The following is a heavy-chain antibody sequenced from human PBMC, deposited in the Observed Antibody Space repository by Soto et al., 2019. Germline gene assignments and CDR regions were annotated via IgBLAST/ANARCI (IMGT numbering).Heavy chain of an antibody. CDR1: GYTFTSYY. CDR3: ARLLRFLEWSISFYYYYGMDV. CDR2: INPSGGST. J-gene: IGHJ6*02. D-gene: IGHD3-3*01. Sequence: ASVKVSCKASGYTFTSYYMHWVRQAPGQGLEWMGIINPSGGSTSYAQKFQGRVTMTRDTSTSTVYMELSSLRSEDTALYYCARLLRFLEWSISFYYYYGMDVWGQGTTVTVSS. V-gene: IGHV1-46*01.